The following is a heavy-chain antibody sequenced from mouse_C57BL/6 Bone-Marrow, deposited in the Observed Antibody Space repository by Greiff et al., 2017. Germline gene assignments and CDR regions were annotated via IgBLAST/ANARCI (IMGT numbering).Heavy chain of an antibody. Sequence: QVQLQQPGAELVKPGASVKLSCKASGYTFTSYWMHWVKQSPGQGLEWIGMIHPNSGSTNYNEKFKSKATLTVDKSSSTAYMQLSSLTSEDSAVYYCARAYGSSYRFDYWGQGTTLTVSS. CDR1: GYTFTSYW. V-gene: IGHV1-64*01. D-gene: IGHD1-1*01. CDR2: IHPNSGST. J-gene: IGHJ2*01. CDR3: ARAYGSSYRFDY.